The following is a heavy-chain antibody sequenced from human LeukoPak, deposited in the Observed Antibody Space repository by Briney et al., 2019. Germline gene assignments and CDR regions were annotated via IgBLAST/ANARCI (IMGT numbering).Heavy chain of an antibody. CDR3: ARARSSSWLDP. V-gene: IGHV3-7*01. D-gene: IGHD6-13*01. CDR1: GFTFSSYW. J-gene: IGHJ5*02. Sequence: GGSLRLSCAASGFTFSSYWMSWVRQAPGKGLEWVANIKQDGSEKYYADSVKGRFTISRDNAKNSLYLQMNSLRAEGTAVYYCARARSSSWLDPWGQGTLVTVSS. CDR2: IKQDGSEK.